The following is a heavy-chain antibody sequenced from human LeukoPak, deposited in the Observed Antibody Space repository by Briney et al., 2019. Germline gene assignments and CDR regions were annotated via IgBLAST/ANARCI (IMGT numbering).Heavy chain of an antibody. V-gene: IGHV7-4-1*02. D-gene: IGHD3-16*02. CDR1: GYTFTSYA. Sequence: ASVKVSCKGSGYTFTSYAMSWVRQAPGQGLEWMGWINTNTGNPTYAQGFTGWFVFSLDTSVSTAYLQISSLKAEDTAVYYCARGYHVDRLGIWGQGTMVTVSS. CDR3: ARGYHVDRLGI. CDR2: INTNTGNP. J-gene: IGHJ3*02.